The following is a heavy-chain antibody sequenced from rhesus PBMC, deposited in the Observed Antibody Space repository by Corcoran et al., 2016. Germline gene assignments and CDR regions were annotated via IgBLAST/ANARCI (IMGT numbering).Heavy chain of an antibody. Sequence: QVQLKESGPGVVKPSETLSLTCAVSGYSISSGYDWSWIRQHPGKGLEWIGYIYGSIGSTNANPYLKNRVTISKDTSKNQFYLKLSSVTAADTAVYYCARETLYGTSYLFDYWGQGVLVTVSS. J-gene: IGHJ4*01. CDR1: GYSISSGYD. CDR3: ARETLYGTSYLFDY. V-gene: IGHV4-127*01. D-gene: IGHD4-29*01. CDR2: IYGSIGST.